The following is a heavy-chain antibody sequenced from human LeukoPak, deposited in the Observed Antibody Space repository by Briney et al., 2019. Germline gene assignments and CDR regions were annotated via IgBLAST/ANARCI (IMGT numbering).Heavy chain of an antibody. Sequence: GGSLRLSCAASGFSFSSYGMHWVRQAPGKGLEWVAVLWYDGSNKYYADSVKGRFTISRDNSKNRLYLQMNSLRAEDTAVYYCARDSVAAMTYFDHWGQGTLVTVSS. CDR3: ARDSVAAMTYFDH. CDR1: GFSFSSYG. D-gene: IGHD5-18*01. CDR2: LWYDGSNK. V-gene: IGHV3-33*01. J-gene: IGHJ4*02.